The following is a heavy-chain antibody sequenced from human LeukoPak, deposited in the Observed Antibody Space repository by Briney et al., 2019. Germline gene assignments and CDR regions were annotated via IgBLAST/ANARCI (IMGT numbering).Heavy chain of an antibody. CDR3: ARGDGYNDAEYLQH. V-gene: IGHV3-33*01. D-gene: IGHD5-24*01. CDR1: GFTFSSDG. J-gene: IGHJ1*01. Sequence: GGSLRLSCAAAGFTFSSDGMHSVRQPPGKGLEWVAAIWYDGSNKYYGDSVKGRFTISRDNSQKTLYLQMNSLRVEDTAVYYCARGDGYNDAEYLQHWRQGTLVTVS. CDR2: IWYDGSNK.